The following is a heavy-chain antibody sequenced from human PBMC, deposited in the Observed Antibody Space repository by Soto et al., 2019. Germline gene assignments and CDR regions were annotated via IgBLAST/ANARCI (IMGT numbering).Heavy chain of an antibody. D-gene: IGHD3-22*01. CDR2: ISSSSSYI. CDR3: ARDRYYDSSGYYTYFDY. CDR1: GFTFSSYS. V-gene: IGHV3-21*01. Sequence: GGSLRLSCAASGFTFSSYSMNWVRQAPGKGLEWVSSISSSSSYIYYADSVKGRFTISRDNAKNSLYLQMNSLRAEDTAVYYCARDRYYDSSGYYTYFDYWGQGTLVTVSS. J-gene: IGHJ4*02.